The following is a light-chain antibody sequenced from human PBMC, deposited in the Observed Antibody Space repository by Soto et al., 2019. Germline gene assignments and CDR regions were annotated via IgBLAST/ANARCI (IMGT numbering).Light chain of an antibody. CDR2: DAS. Sequence: EIVLTQSPAILSLSPGERATLSCWASQSVGNYLAWYQQRPGQAPRLLIYDASSRAAGIPTRFRGSGSGTDFTLTISSLEPEDVAVYYCQQRSSWSSLTFGGGTKVEIK. CDR1: QSVGNY. CDR3: QQRSSWSSLT. J-gene: IGKJ4*01. V-gene: IGKV3-11*01.